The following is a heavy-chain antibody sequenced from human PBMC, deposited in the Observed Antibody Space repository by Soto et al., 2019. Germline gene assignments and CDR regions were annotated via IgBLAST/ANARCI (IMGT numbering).Heavy chain of an antibody. CDR1: GFTFSSYS. CDR2: ISSSSSTI. D-gene: IGHD3-9*01. CDR3: ARASDILTGYPQY. Sequence: EVQLVESGGGLVQPGGSLRLSCAASGFTFSSYSMNWVRQAPGKGLEWVSYISSSSSTIYYADSVKGRFTISRDNAKNSLYLQMKSLRDEDTAGYYCARASDILTGYPQYWGQGTLVTVSS. V-gene: IGHV3-48*02. J-gene: IGHJ4*02.